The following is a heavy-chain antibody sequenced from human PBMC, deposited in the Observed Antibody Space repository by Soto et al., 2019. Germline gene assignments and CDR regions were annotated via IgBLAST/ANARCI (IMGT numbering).Heavy chain of an antibody. V-gene: IGHV1-18*01. Sequence: APVKVSRKAAGYIVTSYGVSWVGQAPRRGLEWMGWISGYTGKTNYAQNHQGRGTMTTDTSTTTAYMELRSLTSDDTAVYYCPRVRPSGDQLWFLAADAFDIWGQGTVVTVSS. CDR3: PRVRPSGDQLWFLAADAFDI. CDR2: ISGYTGKT. D-gene: IGHD5-18*01. CDR1: GYIVTSYG. J-gene: IGHJ3*02.